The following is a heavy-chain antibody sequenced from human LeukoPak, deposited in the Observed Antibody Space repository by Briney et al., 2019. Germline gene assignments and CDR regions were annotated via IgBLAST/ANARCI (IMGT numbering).Heavy chain of an antibody. CDR2: ISGSGGST. V-gene: IGHV3-23*01. Sequence: QSGGSLRLSCAASGFTFSSYAMSWVRQAPGKGLEWVSAISGSGGSTYYADSVKGRFTISRDNSKNTLYLQMNSLRAEDTAVYYCARERPPQQLVPRNWFDPWGQGTLVTVSS. J-gene: IGHJ5*02. CDR1: GFTFSSYA. D-gene: IGHD6-13*01. CDR3: ARERPPQQLVPRNWFDP.